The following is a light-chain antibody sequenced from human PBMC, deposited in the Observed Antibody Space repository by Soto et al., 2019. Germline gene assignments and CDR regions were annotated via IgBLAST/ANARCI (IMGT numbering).Light chain of an antibody. J-gene: IGKJ1*01. CDR2: GAS. CDR1: QSVSSSY. Sequence: EIVLTQSPGTLSLSPGERATLSCRASQSVSSSYLAWYQQKPGQAPRLLIYGASSRATGIPDRFSGSGSGTDFTLTISSLQSEDFATYYCQQYNNWPWTFGQGTKVEIK. V-gene: IGKV3D-20*02. CDR3: QQYNNWPWT.